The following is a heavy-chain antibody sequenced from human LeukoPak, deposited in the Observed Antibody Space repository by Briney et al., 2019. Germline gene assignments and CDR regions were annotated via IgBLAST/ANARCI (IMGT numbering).Heavy chain of an antibody. CDR2: INSDESST. CDR3: AKRASGSGTSLYYFDY. Sequence: PGGSLRLSCAASGFAFSNYWMHWVRQAPGKGLVWVSRINSDESSTSFADSVRGRFAISRDNAKNTLYLQMNTLRAEDTAVYYCAKRASGSGTSLYYFDYWGQGTLVTVSS. D-gene: IGHD3-10*01. CDR1: GFAFSNYW. V-gene: IGHV3-74*01. J-gene: IGHJ4*02.